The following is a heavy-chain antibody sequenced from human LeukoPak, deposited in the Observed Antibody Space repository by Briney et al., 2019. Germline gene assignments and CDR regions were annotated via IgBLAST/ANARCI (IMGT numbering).Heavy chain of an antibody. Sequence: GASVKVSCKASGYTFTSYGISWVRQAPGQGLEWMGWISAFNGNTNYAQKLQGRVTMTTDTSTSTAYMELRSLRSDDAAVYYCARDSRSIAAAGTEGFWGQGTMVTVSS. CDR2: ISAFNGNT. D-gene: IGHD6-13*01. CDR3: ARDSRSIAAAGTEGF. CDR1: GYTFTSYG. V-gene: IGHV1-18*01. J-gene: IGHJ3*01.